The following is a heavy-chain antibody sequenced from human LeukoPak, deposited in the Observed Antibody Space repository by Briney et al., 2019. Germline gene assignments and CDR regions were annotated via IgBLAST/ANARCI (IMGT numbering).Heavy chain of an antibody. J-gene: IGHJ3*02. CDR1: GYTFTGYG. CDR3: ARDTPGSYYLPYAFDI. V-gene: IGHV1-18*01. Sequence: ASVKVCCKASGYTFTGYGISWVRQPPGQGLEWMGWISAYNGNTNYAQKLQGRVTMTTDTSTSTAYMELRSLRSDDTAVYYCARDTPGSYYLPYAFDIWDQGTMVTVSS. CDR2: ISAYNGNT. D-gene: IGHD1-26*01.